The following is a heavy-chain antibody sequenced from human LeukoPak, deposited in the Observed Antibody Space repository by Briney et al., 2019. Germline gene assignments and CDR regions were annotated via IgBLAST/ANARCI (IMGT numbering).Heavy chain of an antibody. D-gene: IGHD6-19*01. Sequence: GASVKVSCKASGGTFSSYAISWMRQAPGQGLEWMGRIIPIFGVANYAQKFQGRVTITADKSTSTAYMELSSLRSEDTAVYYCARAYSSGTGFDYWGQGTLVTVSS. V-gene: IGHV1-69*04. J-gene: IGHJ4*02. CDR3: ARAYSSGTGFDY. CDR2: IIPIFGVA. CDR1: GGTFSSYA.